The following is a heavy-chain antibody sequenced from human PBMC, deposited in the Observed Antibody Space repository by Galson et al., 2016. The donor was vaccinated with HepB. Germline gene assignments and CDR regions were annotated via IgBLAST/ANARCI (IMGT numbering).Heavy chain of an antibody. CDR2: IRGSGTGT. D-gene: IGHD6-19*01. V-gene: IGHV3-23*01. Sequence: SLRLSCAASGFSISIYSMNWVRQAPGKGLEWVSAIRGSGTGTSYTDSVKGRFTISRDNSKNTLCLQMNSLRAEDAAVYYCAKIRLVGYNSGWGGSFDIWGRGTMVTVSS. CDR3: AKIRLVGYNSGWGGSFDI. J-gene: IGHJ3*02. CDR1: GFSISIYS.